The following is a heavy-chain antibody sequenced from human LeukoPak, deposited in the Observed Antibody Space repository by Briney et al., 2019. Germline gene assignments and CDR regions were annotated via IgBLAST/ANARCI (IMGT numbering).Heavy chain of an antibody. D-gene: IGHD7-27*01. CDR3: ARAAGDRIGYHDL. CDR1: GFTVSSNY. Sequence: GGSLRLSCAASGFTVSSNYMTWVRQAPGKGLEWVSVIYIGGSTYYADSVKGRFTISRDNSKNTLYLQMNSLRAEDTAVYYCARAAGDRIGYHDLWGRGTLVTVSS. J-gene: IGHJ2*01. CDR2: IYIGGST. V-gene: IGHV3-53*01.